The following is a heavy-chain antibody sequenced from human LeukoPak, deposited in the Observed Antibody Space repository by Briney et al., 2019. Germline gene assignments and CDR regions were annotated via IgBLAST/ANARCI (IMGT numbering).Heavy chain of an antibody. CDR1: GGSFSGYY. CDR2: INHSGST. V-gene: IGHV4-34*01. CDR3: AKGFGGYCSSTSCPSDL. D-gene: IGHD2-2*01. J-gene: IGHJ5*02. Sequence: SETLSLTCAVYGGSFSGYYWSWIRQPPGKGLEWIGEINHSGSTNYNPSLKSRVTISVGTSKNQFSLKLSSVTAEDTAVYYCAKGFGGYCSSTSCPSDLWGQGTLVTVSS.